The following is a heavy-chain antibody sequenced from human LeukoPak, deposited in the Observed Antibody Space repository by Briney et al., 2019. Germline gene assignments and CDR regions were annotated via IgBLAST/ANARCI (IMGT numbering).Heavy chain of an antibody. CDR1: GGSFSGYY. CDR3: ARARKRYPKSQQALFDY. V-gene: IGHV4-34*01. J-gene: IGHJ4*02. Sequence: SETLSLTCAVYGGSFSGYYWSWIRQPPGKGLEWIGEINHSGSTNYNPSLKSRVTISVDTSKNQFSLKLSSVTAADAAVYYCARARKRYPKSQQALFDYWGQGTLVTVSS. D-gene: IGHD6-13*01. CDR2: INHSGST.